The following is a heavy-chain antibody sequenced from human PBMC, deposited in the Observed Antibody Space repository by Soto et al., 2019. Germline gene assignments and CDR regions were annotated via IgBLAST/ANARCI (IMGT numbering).Heavy chain of an antibody. D-gene: IGHD2-15*01. J-gene: IGHJ4*02. CDR1: GYTFTSYD. CDR2: MNPNSGNT. Sequence: QVQLVQSGAEVKKPGASVKVSCKASGYTFTSYDINWVRQATGQGLEWMGWMNPNSGNTGYAQKFQGRVTMTRNTSISTAYMERSSQRSEDAAVYDCESQKVDASDYWGQGTLVTVSS. V-gene: IGHV1-8*01. CDR3: ESQKVDASDY.